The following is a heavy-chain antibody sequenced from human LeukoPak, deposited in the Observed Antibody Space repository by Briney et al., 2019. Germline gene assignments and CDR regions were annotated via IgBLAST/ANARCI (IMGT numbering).Heavy chain of an antibody. Sequence: GGSLRLSCEASGFTFSSFAMSWVRQAPGRGLEWVSTLTGRGGMTYYADSVKGRFTISRDNAKNSLYLQMNSLRAEDTAVYYCAELGITMIGGVWGKGTTVTISS. J-gene: IGHJ6*04. CDR2: LTGRGGMT. V-gene: IGHV3-23*01. D-gene: IGHD3-10*02. CDR1: GFTFSSFA. CDR3: AELGITMIGGV.